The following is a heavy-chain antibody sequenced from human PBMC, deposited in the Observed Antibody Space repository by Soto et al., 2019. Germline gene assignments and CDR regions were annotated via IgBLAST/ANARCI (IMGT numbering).Heavy chain of an antibody. CDR1: GYTFTSYA. V-gene: IGHV1-3*01. D-gene: IGHD2-8*01. CDR2: INAGDGNT. CDR3: ARDRTNPINWFDP. Sequence: ASVKVSCKASGYTFTSYAMHWVRQAPGQRLEWMGWINAGDGNTKYSQKFQGRVTITRDTSASTAYMELSSLRSGDTAVYYCARDRTNPINWFDPWGQGTLVTVSS. J-gene: IGHJ5*02.